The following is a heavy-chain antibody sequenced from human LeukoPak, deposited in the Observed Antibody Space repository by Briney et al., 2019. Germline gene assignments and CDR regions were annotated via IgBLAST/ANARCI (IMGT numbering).Heavy chain of an antibody. Sequence: ASVKVSCKASGYTFTGYYMHWVRQAPGQGLEWMGWINPNSGGTNYAQRFQGRVTMTRDTSISTAYMELSRLRSDDTAVYYCARSDVYGSGSYYKIYNWFDPWGQGTLVTVSS. CDR1: GYTFTGYY. V-gene: IGHV1-2*02. D-gene: IGHD3-10*01. J-gene: IGHJ5*02. CDR2: INPNSGGT. CDR3: ARSDVYGSGSYYKIYNWFDP.